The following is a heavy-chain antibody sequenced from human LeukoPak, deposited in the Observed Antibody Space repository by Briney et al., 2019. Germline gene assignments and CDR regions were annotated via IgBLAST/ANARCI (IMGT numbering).Heavy chain of an antibody. J-gene: IGHJ6*02. V-gene: IGHV1-18*01. D-gene: IGHD1-26*01. CDR3: ARDPGGSYSYYYYYYGMDV. CDR2: ISAYNGNT. CDR1: GYTFTSYG. Sequence: ASVKDSCKASGYTFTSYGISWVRQAPGQGLEWMGWISAYNGNTNYAQKLQGRVTMTTDTSTSTAYMELRSLRSDDTAVYYCARDPGGSYSYYYYYYGMDVWGQGTTVTVSS.